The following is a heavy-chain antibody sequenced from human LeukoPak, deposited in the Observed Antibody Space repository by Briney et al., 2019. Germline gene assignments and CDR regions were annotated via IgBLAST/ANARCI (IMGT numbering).Heavy chain of an antibody. CDR2: IYHSGST. Sequence: PSETLSLTCTVSGGSISSGGYYWSWIRQPPGKGLEWIGYIYHSGSTYYNPSLKSRVTISVDRSKNQFSLKLSSVTAADTAVYYCARGGGSSSWSYGPYYYYMDVWGKGTTVTVSS. V-gene: IGHV4-30-2*02. CDR3: ARGGGSSSWSYGPYYYYMDV. D-gene: IGHD6-13*01. J-gene: IGHJ6*03. CDR1: GGSISSGGYY.